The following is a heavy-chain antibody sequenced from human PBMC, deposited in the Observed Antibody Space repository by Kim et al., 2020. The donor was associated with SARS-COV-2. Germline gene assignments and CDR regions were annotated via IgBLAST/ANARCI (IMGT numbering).Heavy chain of an antibody. CDR2: ISGSGGST. D-gene: IGHD3-9*01. CDR1: GFTFSSYA. CDR3: AKTSLASKYYDILTGWGGYCFDY. V-gene: IGHV3-23*01. Sequence: GGSLRLSCAASGFTFSSYAMSWVRQAPGKGLEWVSAISGSGGSTYYADSVKGRFTISRDNSKNTLYLQMNSLRAEDTAVYYCAKTSLASKYYDILTGWGGYCFDYWGQGTLVTVSS. J-gene: IGHJ4*02.